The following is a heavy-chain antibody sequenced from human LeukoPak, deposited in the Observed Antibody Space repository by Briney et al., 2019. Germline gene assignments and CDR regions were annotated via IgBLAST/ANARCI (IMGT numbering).Heavy chain of an antibody. J-gene: IGHJ4*02. Sequence: PGGSLRLSCAASGFTYDDYSMTWVRQGPGKGLEWVSTISGGGSHTYYAASVKGRFTISRDNSKSTLHLQMNSLRAEDTAVYYCAKVRRRRGGDYWGQGTLVTVSS. CDR1: GFTYDDYS. D-gene: IGHD3-16*01. CDR2: ISGGGSHT. CDR3: AKVRRRRGGDY. V-gene: IGHV3-23*01.